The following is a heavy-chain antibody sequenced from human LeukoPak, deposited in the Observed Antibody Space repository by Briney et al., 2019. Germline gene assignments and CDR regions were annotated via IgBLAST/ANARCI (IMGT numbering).Heavy chain of an antibody. CDR2: INHSGST. J-gene: IGHJ4*02. CDR1: GGSFSGYY. D-gene: IGHD4-17*01. CDR3: ATTHGETTVTTFDY. V-gene: IGHV4-34*01. Sequence: SETLSLTCAVYGGSFSGYYWSWIRQPPGKGLEWIGEINHSGSTNYNPSLKSRVTISVDTSKNQFSLKLSSVTAADTAVYYCATTHGETTVTTFDYWGQGTLVTVSS.